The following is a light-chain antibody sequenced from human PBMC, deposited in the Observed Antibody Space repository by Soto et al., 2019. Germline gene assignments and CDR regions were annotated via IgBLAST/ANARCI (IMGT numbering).Light chain of an antibody. CDR2: DVS. V-gene: IGLV2-14*01. CDR1: SSDVGGYNY. J-gene: IGLJ2*01. CDR3: SSYTSSSTTHVV. Sequence: QSALTQPASVSGSPGQSITISCTGTSSDVGGYNYVSWYQQYPGKAPKLMIYDVSNRPSGVSNRFSGSKSGNTASLTISGLQAEDEADYYCSSYTSSSTTHVVFGGGTTLTVL.